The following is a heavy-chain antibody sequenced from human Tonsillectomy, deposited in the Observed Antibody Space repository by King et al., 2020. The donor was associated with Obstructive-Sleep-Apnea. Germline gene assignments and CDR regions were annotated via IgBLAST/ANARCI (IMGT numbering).Heavy chain of an antibody. Sequence: VQLQQWGAGLLKPSETRSLTCAVFGGSFSGYYWSWIRQPPGKGLEWIGEINHSGSNNYNPTLKTRVTISVDTSKNQFSLKLSSVTTADTAVYFCARDARTGYSSGWYDHWGQGTLVTVSS. CDR2: INHSGSN. CDR1: GGSFSGYY. D-gene: IGHD6-19*01. CDR3: ARDARTGYSSGWYDH. J-gene: IGHJ5*02. V-gene: IGHV4-34*01.